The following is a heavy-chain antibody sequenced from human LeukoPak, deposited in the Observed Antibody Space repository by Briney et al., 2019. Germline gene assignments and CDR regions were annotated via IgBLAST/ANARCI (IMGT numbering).Heavy chain of an antibody. J-gene: IGHJ3*02. D-gene: IGHD3-3*01. Sequence: GGSLRLSCAVSGFTFTNYGMSWVRQAPGKGLEWVSHISGSGGTTYYADSVKGRFTMSRDNSKNTLYLQMNSLRAEDTVLYYCARPLSGYYNDALDIWGQGTMVTVSS. CDR2: ISGSGGTT. CDR3: ARPLSGYYNDALDI. CDR1: GFTFTNYG. V-gene: IGHV3-23*01.